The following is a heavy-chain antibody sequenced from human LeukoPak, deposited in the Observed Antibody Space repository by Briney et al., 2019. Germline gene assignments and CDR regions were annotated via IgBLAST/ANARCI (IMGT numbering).Heavy chain of an antibody. V-gene: IGHV3-30*02. Sequence: GGSLRLSCAASGFTFSSYGMHWVRQAPGKGLEWVTFIRSDGTNKYYADSVKGRFTISRDNSKNTLFLQMNSLRAEDTAIYYCAKDTTTPDYWGQGTLVTVSS. CDR1: GFTFSSYG. CDR3: AKDTTTPDY. D-gene: IGHD4-17*01. CDR2: IRSDGTNK. J-gene: IGHJ4*02.